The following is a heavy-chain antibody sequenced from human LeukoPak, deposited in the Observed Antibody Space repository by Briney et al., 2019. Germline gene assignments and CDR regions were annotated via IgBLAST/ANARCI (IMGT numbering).Heavy chain of an antibody. D-gene: IGHD3-9*01. CDR2: IYYSGST. CDR3: ASSPLRYFDWLPTGMDAFDI. V-gene: IGHV4-59*08. CDR1: GGSISSYY. Sequence: SETLSLTCTVSGGSISSYYWSWIRQPPGKGLEWIGYIYYSGSTNYNPSLKSRVTISVDTSKNQFSLKLSSVTAADTAVYYCASSPLRYFDWLPTGMDAFDIWGQGTMVTVSS. J-gene: IGHJ3*02.